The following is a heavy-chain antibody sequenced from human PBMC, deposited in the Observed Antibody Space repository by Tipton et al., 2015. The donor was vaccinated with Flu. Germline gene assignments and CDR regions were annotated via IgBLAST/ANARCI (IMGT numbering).Heavy chain of an antibody. V-gene: IGHV4-38-2*02. J-gene: IGHJ5*02. CDR1: GDSIASRYY. D-gene: IGHD6-19*01. Sequence: LRLSCSVSGDSIASRYYWGWIRQPPGKGLEWIGSISHTGTTNYNPSLRSRVTISVDTSKNQFSLRLTSVAAADTAVYYCARDRWEYASGFDPWGQGTPVTVSP. CDR2: ISHTGTT. CDR3: ARDRWEYASGFDP.